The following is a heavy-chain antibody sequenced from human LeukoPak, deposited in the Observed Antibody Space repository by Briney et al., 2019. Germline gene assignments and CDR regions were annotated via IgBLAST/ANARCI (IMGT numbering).Heavy chain of an antibody. J-gene: IGHJ6*03. CDR3: ARVPTSSSIAALDDGYYYMDV. V-gene: IGHV1-69*05. CDR2: IIPIFCTA. CDR1: GGTFSSYA. D-gene: IGHD6-6*01. Sequence: SVKVSCKASGGTFSSYAISWVRQAPGQGLEWMGRIIPIFCTANYAQKFQGRVTITTDESTSTAYMELSSLRSEDTAVYYCARVPTSSSIAALDDGYYYMDVWGKGTTVTVSS.